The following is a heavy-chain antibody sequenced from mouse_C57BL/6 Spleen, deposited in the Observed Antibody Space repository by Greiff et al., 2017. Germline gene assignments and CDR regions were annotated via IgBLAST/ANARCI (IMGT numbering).Heavy chain of an antibody. CDR2: IYPGDGDT. D-gene: IGHD1-1*01. CDR1: GYAFSSSW. J-gene: IGHJ4*01. CDR3: AWYYGSSSYYDDVDG. Sequence: QVQLQQSGPELVKPGASVKISCKASGYAFSSSWMNWVKQRPGQGLEWIGLIYPGDGDTNYNGKFKCKATLTADKSSSTAYMQLSSLTSEDSAVYFCAWYYGSSSYYDDVDGWGQGASVTAAS. V-gene: IGHV1-82*01.